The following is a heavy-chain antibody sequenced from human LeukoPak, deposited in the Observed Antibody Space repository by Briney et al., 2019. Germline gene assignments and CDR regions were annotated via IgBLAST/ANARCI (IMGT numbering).Heavy chain of an antibody. CDR1: GFTFRTYG. J-gene: IGHJ4*02. V-gene: IGHV3-33*01. Sequence: GGSLRLSCAASGFTFRTYGMHWVRQAPGKGLEWVAVIWYDGSDKYHADSVKGRFTISRDNSKNMLYLQMNSLRAEDAAVYYCASSSGWYLSSDYWGQGTLVTVSS. D-gene: IGHD6-19*01. CDR2: IWYDGSDK. CDR3: ASSSGWYLSSDY.